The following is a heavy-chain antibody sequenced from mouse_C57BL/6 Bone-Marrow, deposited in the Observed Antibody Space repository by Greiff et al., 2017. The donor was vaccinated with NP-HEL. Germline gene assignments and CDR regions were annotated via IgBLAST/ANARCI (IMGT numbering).Heavy chain of an antibody. J-gene: IGHJ2*01. CDR3: ARGLISTVVATEYFDD. D-gene: IGHD1-1*01. CDR2: IYPRSGNT. CDR1: GYTFTSYG. V-gene: IGHV1-81*01. Sequence: VQLQQSGAELARPGASVKLSCKASGYTFTSYGISWVKQRTGQGLEWIGEIYPRSGNTYYNEKFKGKATLTADKSSSTAYMELRSLTSEDSAVYFVARGLISTVVATEYFDDWGKGTTLTVSS.